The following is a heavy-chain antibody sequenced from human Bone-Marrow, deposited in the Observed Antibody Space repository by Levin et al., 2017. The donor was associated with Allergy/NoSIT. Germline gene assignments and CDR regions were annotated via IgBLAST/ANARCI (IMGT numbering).Heavy chain of an antibody. D-gene: IGHD6-13*01. CDR1: GFSFSSYP. Sequence: GESLKISCAASGFSFSSYPMSWVRQAPGKGLEWVSGISSGGTNTYYADSVKGRFAISRDNAKNTFYLHMNSLRAEDTAMYFCAKTPDPGVAAATTMWGQGTLVTVSS. J-gene: IGHJ4*02. CDR3: AKTPDPGVAAATTM. CDR2: ISSGGTNT. V-gene: IGHV3-23*01.